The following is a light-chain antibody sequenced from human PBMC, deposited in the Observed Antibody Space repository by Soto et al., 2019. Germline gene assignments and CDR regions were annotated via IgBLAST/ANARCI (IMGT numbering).Light chain of an antibody. CDR3: QQYNNWPRGT. CDR2: GAS. Sequence: ETVMTQSPATLSVSPGERATLSCRASQSLSSNLAWYQHKPGQPPRLLIYGASTRATGVPARFSGSGSGTEFTLTISSLQSEDVAVYYCQQYNNWPRGTFGQGTRVEIK. J-gene: IGKJ1*01. V-gene: IGKV3-15*01. CDR1: QSLSSN.